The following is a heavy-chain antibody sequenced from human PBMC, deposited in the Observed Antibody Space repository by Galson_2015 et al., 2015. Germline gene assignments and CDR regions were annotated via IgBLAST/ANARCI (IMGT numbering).Heavy chain of an antibody. J-gene: IGHJ5*02. CDR1: GFSLTTRGVA. Sequence: PALVKPTQTLTPTCTFSGFSLTTRGVAVAWLRQPPGKALEWLALIYWDDDKGYSPSLKSRLTITRDTSKNQVVLTMTNMDPVDTATYYCAHILAVTNWFDPWGQGTLVTVSS. D-gene: IGHD4-17*01. V-gene: IGHV2-5*02. CDR3: AHILAVTNWFDP. CDR2: IYWDDDK.